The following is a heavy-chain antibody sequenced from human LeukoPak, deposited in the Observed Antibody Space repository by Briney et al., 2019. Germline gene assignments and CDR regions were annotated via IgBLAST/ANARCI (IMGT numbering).Heavy chain of an antibody. CDR1: EFTFRSYN. CDR3: ARIFSGWYLGY. D-gene: IGHD6-19*01. J-gene: IGHJ4*02. CDR2: ISSSGSYI. Sequence: KTGGSLRLSCVASEFTFRSYNMNWVRLAPGKGLEWVSSISSSGSYIYYADSVKGRFTISRDNAKNSLYLQMNSLRAGDTAVYYCARIFSGWYLGYWGQGTLVTVSS. V-gene: IGHV3-21*01.